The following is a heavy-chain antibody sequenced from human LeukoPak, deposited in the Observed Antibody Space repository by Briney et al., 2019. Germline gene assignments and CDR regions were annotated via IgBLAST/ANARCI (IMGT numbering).Heavy chain of an antibody. Sequence: KLGESLKISCKGSGYSFTSYWIGWVRQMPGKGLEWMRIIYPGDSDTRYSPSFQAQVTISADKSISTAYLQWSSLKASDTAMYYCARQGKRRGYYYYYMDVWGKGTTVTVSS. CDR2: IYPGDSDT. D-gene: IGHD1-26*01. CDR1: GYSFTSYW. CDR3: ARQGKRRGYYYYYMDV. V-gene: IGHV5-51*01. J-gene: IGHJ6*03.